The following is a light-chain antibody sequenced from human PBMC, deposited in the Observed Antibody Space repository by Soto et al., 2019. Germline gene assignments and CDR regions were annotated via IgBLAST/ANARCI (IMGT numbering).Light chain of an antibody. CDR1: QSVSSY. CDR3: QQRSNWPLT. CDR2: DAS. Sequence: EIVLTQSPATLSLSPGERATLSCRASQSVSSYLAWYQQKPGQAPRLLIYDASNRATGIPARFSGSGSGTDFTLTISSLAPEDFAVYSCQQRSNWPLTFGGGTKVEIK. J-gene: IGKJ4*01. V-gene: IGKV3-11*01.